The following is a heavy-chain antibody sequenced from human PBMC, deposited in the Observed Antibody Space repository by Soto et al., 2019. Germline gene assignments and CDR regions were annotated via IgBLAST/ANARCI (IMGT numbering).Heavy chain of an antibody. CDR3: ASDSYESSGSIAFYFEY. J-gene: IGHJ4*02. CDR2: ISKDGRNK. Sequence: GGSLRLSCAASGFTFSSFAMHWVRQTPGKGLEWLAVISKDGRNKYYADSVKGRFTISRDNSKNTVFLQMNSLRPEDTAVYSCASDSYESSGSIAFYFEYWGTGTLVTVSS. V-gene: IGHV3-30*04. CDR1: GFTFSSFA. D-gene: IGHD3-22*01.